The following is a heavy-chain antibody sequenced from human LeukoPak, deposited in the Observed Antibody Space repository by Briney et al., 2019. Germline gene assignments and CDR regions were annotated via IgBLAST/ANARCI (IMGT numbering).Heavy chain of an antibody. J-gene: IGHJ4*02. D-gene: IGHD4-23*01. Sequence: GGSLRLSCAASGFTFSSYSMNWVRQAPGKGLEWVSYISSSSSTIYYADSVKGRFTISRDNAKNSLYLQMNSLRAEDTAVYYCAITVVTLFDYWGQGTLVTVSS. CDR2: ISSSSSTI. V-gene: IGHV3-48*01. CDR3: AITVVTLFDY. CDR1: GFTFSSYS.